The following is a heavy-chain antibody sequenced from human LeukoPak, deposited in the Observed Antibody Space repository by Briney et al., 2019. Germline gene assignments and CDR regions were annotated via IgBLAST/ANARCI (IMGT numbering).Heavy chain of an antibody. V-gene: IGHV3-53*01. J-gene: IGHJ5*02. CDR2: IYSGGTT. Sequence: GGSLRLSCAASGFTVSSNYMTWVRQAPEKGLEWVSVIYSGGTTYYADSVKGRFTISRDISKNTLYLQMNSLRADDTAVYYCARLQGNWYIPAWGQGTLVTVSS. CDR3: ARLQGNWYIPA. CDR1: GFTVSSNY. D-gene: IGHD6-13*01.